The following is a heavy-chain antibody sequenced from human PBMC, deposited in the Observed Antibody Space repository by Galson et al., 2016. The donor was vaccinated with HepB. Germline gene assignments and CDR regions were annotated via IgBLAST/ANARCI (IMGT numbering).Heavy chain of an antibody. CDR1: VGSISGNSW. J-gene: IGHJ3*02. CDR2: IFHSWTT. CDR3: ARVSGNAFDI. V-gene: IGHV4-4*02. Sequence: SETLSLTCVVSVGSISGNSWWTWVRQPPGKGLEWIGEIFHSWTTYYNPSLRSRAAISVDTSKNQFSLEVSSVTAADTAVYYCARVSGNAFDIWGHGTMVTVSS.